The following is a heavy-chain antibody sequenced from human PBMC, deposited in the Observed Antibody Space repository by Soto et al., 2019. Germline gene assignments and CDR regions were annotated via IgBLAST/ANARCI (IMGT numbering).Heavy chain of an antibody. V-gene: IGHV1-46*02. CDR2: FNPSGGDT. CDR1: GYTFNNYY. Sequence: QVQLVQSGAEVKKPGASVKVSCEASGYTFNNYYMHWVRQAPGQGLEWMGIFNPSGGDTIYAEKVQGRFSMTGSTSTSTVYVELSSLRSEDTAVYYCARETIITIGGDIEGLDYWGQGTLVTVS. D-gene: IGHD3-16*02. CDR3: ARETIITIGGDIEGLDY. J-gene: IGHJ4*02.